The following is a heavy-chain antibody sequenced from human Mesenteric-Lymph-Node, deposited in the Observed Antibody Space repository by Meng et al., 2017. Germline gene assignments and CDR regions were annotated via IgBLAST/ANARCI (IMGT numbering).Heavy chain of an antibody. CDR1: GGSISNSDYD. CDR3: AREAGRDGYATPKFDY. CDR2: IYYRGST. Sequence: QLQLQESGPVLVQPSQTLSLTCTVSGGSISNSDYDWSWIRQPPGKGLEWIGYIYYRGSTYYNPSLKSRVTISVDTSKNQFSLKLISATAADTAVYYCAREAGRDGYATPKFDYWGQGTLVTVSS. V-gene: IGHV4-30-4*01. J-gene: IGHJ4*02. D-gene: IGHD5-24*01.